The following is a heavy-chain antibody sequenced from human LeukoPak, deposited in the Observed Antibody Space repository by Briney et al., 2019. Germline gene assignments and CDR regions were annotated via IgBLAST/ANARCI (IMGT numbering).Heavy chain of an antibody. D-gene: IGHD5/OR15-5a*01. Sequence: PSETLSLTCTVSGGSISGNYYWSWIRQPPGKGLEWIANIYYSGSTNYNPSLKSRVTISLDTSKNQFSLRLSSVTAADTAVYYCARGTVSMYYMDVWGKGTTVTISS. CDR3: ARGTVSMYYMDV. J-gene: IGHJ6*03. CDR2: IYYSGST. CDR1: GGSISGNYY. V-gene: IGHV4-61*01.